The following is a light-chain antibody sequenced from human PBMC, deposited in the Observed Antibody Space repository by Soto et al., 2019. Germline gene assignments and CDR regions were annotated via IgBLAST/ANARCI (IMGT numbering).Light chain of an antibody. V-gene: IGKV2-28*01. CDR2: LGS. CDR3: XXXXQSWT. Sequence: DIVMTQSPLSLPVTPGEPASISCRSSQSLLHSNGYNYLDWYLQKPGQPPQLLIYLGSNRASGVPDRFSGSGSGTDFTLKXSXVXAXXXGXXXXXXXXQSWTFGQGTKVEVK. J-gene: IGKJ1*01. CDR1: QSLLHSNGYNY.